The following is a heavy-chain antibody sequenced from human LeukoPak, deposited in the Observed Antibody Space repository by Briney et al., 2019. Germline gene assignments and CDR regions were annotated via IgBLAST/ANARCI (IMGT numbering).Heavy chain of an antibody. CDR2: ISSSSSYI. D-gene: IGHD2/OR15-2a*01. Sequence: GGSLRLSCAASGFTFSSYSMNWVRQAPGKRLEWVSSISSSSSYIYYADSVKGRFTISRDNAKNSLYLQMNSLRAEDTAVYYCARGFLVLHDIDYWGQGTLVTVSS. CDR1: GFTFSSYS. V-gene: IGHV3-21*01. CDR3: ARGFLVLHDIDY. J-gene: IGHJ4*02.